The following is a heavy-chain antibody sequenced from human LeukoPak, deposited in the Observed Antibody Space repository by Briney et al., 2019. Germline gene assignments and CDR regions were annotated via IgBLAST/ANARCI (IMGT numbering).Heavy chain of an antibody. D-gene: IGHD3-22*01. CDR1: GYTFTGYY. CDR2: IGPYSGAT. CDR3: ARSGDSSGYYRLYYFDY. J-gene: IGHJ4*02. Sequence: GASVKVSCKASGYTFTGYYLHWVRQAPGQGLEWMGWIGPYSGATNYAQKFQGRVTMTRDTSISTAYMEPTSLRSDDTAVYYCARSGDSSGYYRLYYFDYWGQGTLVTVSS. V-gene: IGHV1-2*02.